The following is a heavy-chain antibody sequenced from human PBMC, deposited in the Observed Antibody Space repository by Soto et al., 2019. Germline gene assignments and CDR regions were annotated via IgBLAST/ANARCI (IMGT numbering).Heavy chain of an antibody. V-gene: IGHV3-33*01. CDR1: GFTFSSYG. Sequence: QVQLVESGGGVVQPGRSLRLSCAASGFTFSSYGMHWVRQAPGKGLERVAVIWYDGSNKYYADSVKGRFTISRDNSKNTLYLQMNSRRAEDTAVYYCARDPWSSSSPEWAETDYYYSGMDVWGQGTTVTVSS. CDR2: IWYDGSNK. J-gene: IGHJ6*02. D-gene: IGHD6-6*01. CDR3: ARDPWSSSSPEWAETDYYYSGMDV.